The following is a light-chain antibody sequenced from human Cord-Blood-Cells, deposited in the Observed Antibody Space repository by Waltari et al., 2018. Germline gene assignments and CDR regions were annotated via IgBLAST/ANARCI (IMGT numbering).Light chain of an antibody. Sequence: DIQMTQSPSSLSASVGDRVIITSRASQGLSKYLAWYQRKTGKVPKLLIYAASTLQSGVPSRFSGSGSVTDFTLTISSLQPEDVATYYCQKYNSAITFGQGTRLEIK. J-gene: IGKJ5*01. CDR2: AAS. CDR3: QKYNSAIT. V-gene: IGKV1-27*01. CDR1: QGLSKY.